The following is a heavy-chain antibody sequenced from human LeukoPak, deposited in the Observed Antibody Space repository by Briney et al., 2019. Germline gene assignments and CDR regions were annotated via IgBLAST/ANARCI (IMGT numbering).Heavy chain of an antibody. CDR2: IYTSGST. Sequence: SETLSLTCTVSGGSISSYYWSWIRQPAGKGLEWIGRIYTSGSTNYNPSLKSRVTMSVDTSKNQFSLKLSSVTAADTAVYYCAREPRWVRGVIIRYFDYWGQGTLVTVSS. CDR3: AREPRWVRGVIIRYFDY. V-gene: IGHV4-4*07. J-gene: IGHJ4*02. D-gene: IGHD3-10*01. CDR1: GGSISSYY.